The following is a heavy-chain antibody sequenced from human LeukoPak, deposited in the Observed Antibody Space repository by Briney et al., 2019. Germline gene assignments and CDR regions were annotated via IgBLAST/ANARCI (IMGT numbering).Heavy chain of an antibody. CDR3: ARSIAVAGRGVY. CDR1: GFTFSSYS. V-gene: IGHV3-21*01. Sequence: GGSLRLSCAASGFTFSSYSMNWVRQAPGKGLEWVSSISSSSSYIYYADSVKGRLTISRDNAKNSLYLQMNSLRAEDTAVYYCARSIAVAGRGVYWGQGTLVTVSS. J-gene: IGHJ4*02. D-gene: IGHD6-19*01. CDR2: ISSSSSYI.